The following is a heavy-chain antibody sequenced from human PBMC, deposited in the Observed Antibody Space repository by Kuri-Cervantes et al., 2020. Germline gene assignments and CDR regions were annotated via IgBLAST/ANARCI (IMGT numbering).Heavy chain of an antibody. Sequence: GESLKISCAASGFTFDDYAMHWVRQAPGKGLEWVSGISGSGGSTNYADPVKGRFTISRDNFKNTLYLQMNSLRAEDTAVYYCAKMGWIGAASGDYWGQGTLVTVSS. CDR3: AKMGWIGAASGDY. CDR2: ISGSGGST. D-gene: IGHD6-13*01. J-gene: IGHJ4*02. CDR1: GFTFDDYA. V-gene: IGHV3-23*01.